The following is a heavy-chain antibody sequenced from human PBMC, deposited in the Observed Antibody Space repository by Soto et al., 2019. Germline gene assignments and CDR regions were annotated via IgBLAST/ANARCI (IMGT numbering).Heavy chain of an antibody. D-gene: IGHD3-16*02. J-gene: IGHJ6*02. Sequence: QVQLVQSGAEVREPGSSVKVSCKAYGGSFRSYAFSWLRQAPGQGLEWMGGIIPMFGSANYAQKFRGRGTFSADDSASTGYMDSSGLTPEDTVFFFCSVSVSGVVLHYPYRLDVWGPGTSVTVSS. CDR1: GGSFRSYA. V-gene: IGHV1-69*01. CDR3: SVSVSGVVLHYPYRLDV. CDR2: IIPMFGSA.